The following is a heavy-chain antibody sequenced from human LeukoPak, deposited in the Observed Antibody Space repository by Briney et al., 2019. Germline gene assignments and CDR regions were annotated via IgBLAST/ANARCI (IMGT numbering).Heavy chain of an antibody. CDR1: GFTFSSYS. CDR2: ISSSSSYI. Sequence: GGSLRLSCAASGFTFSSYSMNWVRQAPGKGLEWVSSISSSSSYIYYADSVKGRFTISRDNSKNTLYLQMNSLRAEDTAVYYCAKEGGGYFDWLLSLDYWGQGTLVTVSS. J-gene: IGHJ4*02. CDR3: AKEGGGYFDWLLSLDY. V-gene: IGHV3-21*01. D-gene: IGHD3-9*01.